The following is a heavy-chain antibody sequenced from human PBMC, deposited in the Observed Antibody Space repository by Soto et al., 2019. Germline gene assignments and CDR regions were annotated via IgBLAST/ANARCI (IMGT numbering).Heavy chain of an antibody. J-gene: IGHJ4*02. CDR3: ARVGYCSGATCGYSFDS. Sequence: VGSLRLSCAASGFTFSTYWMSWVRQAPVKVLEWVANIKEDGSEKYYVDSLKVRFSISRDNAKNSLYLQMNSLRVADTAVYYCARVGYCSGATCGYSFDSWGQGAPVT. D-gene: IGHD2-15*01. CDR2: IKEDGSEK. CDR1: GFTFSTYW. V-gene: IGHV3-7*03.